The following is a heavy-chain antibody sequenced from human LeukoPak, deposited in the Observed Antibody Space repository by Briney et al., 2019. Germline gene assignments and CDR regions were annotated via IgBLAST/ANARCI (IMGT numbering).Heavy chain of an antibody. CDR2: ISISGDDT. D-gene: IGHD4-17*01. CDR3: ANEIRPNDY. CDR1: GFSFSSHA. V-gene: IGHV3-23*01. J-gene: IGHJ4*02. Sequence: GGSLRLSCATSGFSFSSHAMTWVCQAPGKGLEWLSAISISGDDTYYADSVKGRFAISRDNSKNTLYLQMNSLSADDTAMYYCANEIRPNDYWGQGTLVTVSS.